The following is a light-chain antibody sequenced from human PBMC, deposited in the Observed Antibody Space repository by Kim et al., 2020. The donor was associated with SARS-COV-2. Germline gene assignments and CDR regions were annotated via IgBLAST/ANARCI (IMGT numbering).Light chain of an antibody. V-gene: IGKV2-28*01. CDR2: LTS. CDR3: MQALHSPIT. CDR1: KSLLGSDGYNY. J-gene: IGKJ5*01. Sequence: ASVYCRPSKSLLGSDGYNYLDWYLQKPGQSPQLLIYLTSHRASGVPYRFSGSGSGTDFTLKISRVEAADVGIYYCMQALHSPITFGRGTRLEIK.